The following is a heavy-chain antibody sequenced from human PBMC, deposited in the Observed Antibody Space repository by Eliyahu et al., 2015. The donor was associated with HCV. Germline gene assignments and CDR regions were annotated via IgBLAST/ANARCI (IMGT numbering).Heavy chain of an antibody. Sequence: EVQLLESGGGLVQPGGSLRLSCAASGFTFXXYAMXWVXXAXGKGLGWVSAISGSGGSTYYADSVKGRFTISRDNSKNTLYLQMNSLRAEDTAVYYCAKAPISVYCSSTSCYGPPQFLVVRYFDYWGQGTLVTVSS. CDR2: ISGSGGST. V-gene: IGHV3-23*01. CDR1: GFTFXXYA. D-gene: IGHD2-2*01. J-gene: IGHJ4*02. CDR3: AKAPISVYCSSTSCYGPPQFLVVRYFDY.